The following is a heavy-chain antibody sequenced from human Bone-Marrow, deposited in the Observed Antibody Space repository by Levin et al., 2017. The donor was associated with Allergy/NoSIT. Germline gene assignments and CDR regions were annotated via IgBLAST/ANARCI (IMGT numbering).Heavy chain of an antibody. CDR1: GFSVSRNY. V-gene: IGHV3-66*01. CDR2: IYSGGDT. J-gene: IGHJ4*02. D-gene: IGHD6-13*01. Sequence: GGSLRLSCAASGFSVSRNYMSWVRQAPGKGLEWVSLIYSGGDTQYADSVKGRFTISRDNSRNTLYLQMNSLRGNDTAVYYCARNGVGTAAGTPWGQGTLVTVSS. CDR3: ARNGVGTAAGTP.